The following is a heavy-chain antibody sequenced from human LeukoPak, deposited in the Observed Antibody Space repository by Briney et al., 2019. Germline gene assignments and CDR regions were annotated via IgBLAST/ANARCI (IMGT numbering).Heavy chain of an antibody. CDR2: IYDSGST. Sequence: PSETLSLTCTVSGGSISSYYWSWIRQPPGRGLEWIGFIYDSGSTNYNPSLKSRITISLDTSKNQFSLKLSSVTAADTAVYYCARSAGAFDIWGQGTMVTVS. J-gene: IGHJ3*02. CDR3: ARSAGAFDI. V-gene: IGHV4-59*01. CDR1: GGSISSYY.